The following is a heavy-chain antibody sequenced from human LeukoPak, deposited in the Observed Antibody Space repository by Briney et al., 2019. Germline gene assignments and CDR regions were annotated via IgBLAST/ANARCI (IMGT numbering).Heavy chain of an antibody. CDR1: GFTFSTYW. J-gene: IGHJ6*02. Sequence: GGSLRLSCAASGFTFSTYWMSWVRQAPVKGLEWVANIKQDGSETYYVDSAKGRFTVSRDNANNSLLLQMNSLRVDDTAVYYCARFQGGGWDVWGQGTTVTVSS. CDR2: IKQDGSET. V-gene: IGHV3-7*01. CDR3: ARFQGGGWDV. D-gene: IGHD6-25*01.